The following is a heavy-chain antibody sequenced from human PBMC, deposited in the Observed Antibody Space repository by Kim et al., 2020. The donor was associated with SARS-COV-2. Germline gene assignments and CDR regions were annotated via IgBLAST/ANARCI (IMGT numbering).Heavy chain of an antibody. CDR2: TYYRSKWNT. D-gene: IGHD1-20*01. J-gene: IGHJ3*02. V-gene: IGHV6-1*01. CDR3: VGITGSYRGTAAFDI. Sequence: SQTLSLTCAISGDSVAGNSAAWNWIRQSPSRGLEWLGRTYYRSKWNTDYAVAVKSRITINPDTSKNQFSLHLKSVTPEDTAVYYCVGITGSYRGTAAFDIWGQGTVVTVSS. CDR1: GDSVAGNSAA.